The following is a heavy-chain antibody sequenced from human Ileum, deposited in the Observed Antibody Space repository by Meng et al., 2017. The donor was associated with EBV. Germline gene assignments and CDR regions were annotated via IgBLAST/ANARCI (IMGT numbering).Heavy chain of an antibody. CDR1: GGSSSSSNYY. J-gene: IGHJ2*01. V-gene: IGHV4-30-4*01. Sequence: VHLQGSGPGLVKPSQTLSLTCTVSGGSSSSSNYYWSWIRQPPGKGLEWSGHIYNSGSTYYNPSLKSRITISVDTSKNQFSLKLSSVTAADTAVYYCARGQKGYFDLWGRGTLVTVSS. CDR3: ARGQKGYFDL. CDR2: IYNSGST.